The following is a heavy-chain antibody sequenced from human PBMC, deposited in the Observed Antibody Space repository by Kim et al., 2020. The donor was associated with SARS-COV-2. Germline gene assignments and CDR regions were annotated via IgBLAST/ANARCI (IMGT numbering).Heavy chain of an antibody. CDR1: GGTFSSYA. J-gene: IGHJ6*02. V-gene: IGHV1-69*13. D-gene: IGHD2-2*01. Sequence: SVKVSCKASGGTFSSYAISWVRQAPGQGLEWMGGIIPIFGTANYAQKFQGRVTITADESTSTAYMELSSLRSEDTAVYYCARDTDIVVVPAASALKRLGDLYYYYYGMDVWGQGTTVTVSS. CDR2: IIPIFGTA. CDR3: ARDTDIVVVPAASALKRLGDLYYYYYGMDV.